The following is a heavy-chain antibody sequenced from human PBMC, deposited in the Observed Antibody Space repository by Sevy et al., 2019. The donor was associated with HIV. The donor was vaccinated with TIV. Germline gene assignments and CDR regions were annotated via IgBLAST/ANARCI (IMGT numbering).Heavy chain of an antibody. CDR2: ISSSGSTI. J-gene: IGHJ4*02. V-gene: IGHV3-11*01. D-gene: IGHD6-19*01. Sequence: GGSLRLSCVASGFTFSDKYMSWIRQAPGKGLEWISYISSSGSTIYYADSVRGRFTISRDIAKSSLDLLMSSLRADDTAVYFGARGYSGGWNFDYWGQGTLVTVSS. CDR3: ARGYSGGWNFDY. CDR1: GFTFSDKY.